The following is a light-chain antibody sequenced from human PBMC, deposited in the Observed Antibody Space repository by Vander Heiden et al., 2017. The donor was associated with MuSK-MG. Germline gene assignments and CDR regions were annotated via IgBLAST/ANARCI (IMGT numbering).Light chain of an antibody. CDR2: GAS. Sequence: DIQMTQSPSSLSASVGDRVTLTCRASQSFNRYLNWYQQKPGQAPKLLIYGASTWQSGVPARFSGSGSGTYFTLTISSLQPEDFATYYCQQSYITPLTFGQGTKVEIK. CDR3: QQSYITPLT. J-gene: IGKJ1*01. V-gene: IGKV1-39*01. CDR1: QSFNRY.